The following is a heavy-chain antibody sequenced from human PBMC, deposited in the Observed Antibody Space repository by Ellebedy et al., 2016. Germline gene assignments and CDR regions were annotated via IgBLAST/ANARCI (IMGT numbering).Heavy chain of an antibody. CDR2: ISWNSGSI. D-gene: IGHD6-13*01. V-gene: IGHV3-9*01. J-gene: IGHJ4*02. CDR1: GFTFDDYA. CDR3: ARGPLGSS. Sequence: SLKISCAASGFTFDDYAMHWVRQAPGKGLEWVSGISWNSGSIGYADSVKGRFTISRDNAKNSLYLQMNSLRAEDTAVYYCARGPLGSSWGQGTLVTVSS.